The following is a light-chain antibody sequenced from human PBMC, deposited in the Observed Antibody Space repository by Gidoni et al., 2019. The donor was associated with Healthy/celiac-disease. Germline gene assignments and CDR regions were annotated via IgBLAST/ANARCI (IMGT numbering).Light chain of an antibody. J-gene: IGKJ3*01. CDR2: DAS. CDR1: QDISNY. CDR3: QQYDNLPLT. V-gene: IGKV1-33*01. Sequence: DIQMTQSPSSLSASVGDRVTITCQASQDISNYLNWYQQKPGKAPKLLIYDASNLETGVPSRFSGSGSGTDFTFTSSSLQPEDIATYYCQQYDNLPLTFGPGTKVEIK.